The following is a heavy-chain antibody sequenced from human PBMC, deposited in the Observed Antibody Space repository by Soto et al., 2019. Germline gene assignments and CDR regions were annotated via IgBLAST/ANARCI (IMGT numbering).Heavy chain of an antibody. V-gene: IGHV3-48*02. D-gene: IGHD2-2*01. CDR2: ISSSSSTI. J-gene: IGHJ4*02. CDR1: GIPFSSYS. CDR3: ARDPGYCSSTSCYGGLFDY. Sequence: GGSLRLSCAASGIPFSSYSMNWVRQAPGKGLEWVSYISSSSSTIYYADSVKGRFTISRDNAKNSLYLQMNSLRDEDTAVYYCARDPGYCSSTSCYGGLFDYWGQGTLVTVSS.